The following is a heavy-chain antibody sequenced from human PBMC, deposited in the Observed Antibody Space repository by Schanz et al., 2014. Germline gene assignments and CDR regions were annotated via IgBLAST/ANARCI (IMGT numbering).Heavy chain of an antibody. CDR1: GYSFTDYA. Sequence: QVQLVQSGVEVKRPGASVRVSCKASGYSFTDYAIHWVRQAPGQGLEWMGCMNPNSGNTGYAQKFQGRVTMTRHTSISTAYLELSSLRSGDTAVYYCTKGRTFGRWGQGTLVTVSA. V-gene: IGHV1-8*02. CDR2: MNPNSGNT. CDR3: TKGRTFGR. J-gene: IGHJ4*02. D-gene: IGHD3-16*01.